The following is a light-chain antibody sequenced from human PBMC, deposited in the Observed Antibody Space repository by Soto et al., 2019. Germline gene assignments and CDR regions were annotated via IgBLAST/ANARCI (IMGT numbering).Light chain of an antibody. V-gene: IGKV3-20*01. Sequence: EIVLTXSXGTLSLSPGERATLSCRASQSFSSSFLAWYQQKPGQAPRLLIYGASSRATGIPDRFSGSGSGXDFTLTISRLEPEDFAVYYCQQYGNSLTFGGGTKVEIK. CDR1: QSFSSSF. CDR3: QQYGNSLT. CDR2: GAS. J-gene: IGKJ4*01.